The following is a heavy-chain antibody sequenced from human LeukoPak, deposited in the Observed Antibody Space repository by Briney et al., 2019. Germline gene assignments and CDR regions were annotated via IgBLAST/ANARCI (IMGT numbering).Heavy chain of an antibody. CDR3: ARGPVGYSGYGPNPKFDY. CDR2: ISTTSSYK. Sequence: GGSLRLSCEASGFTFNGYSMNWVRQAPGKGLEWVSSISTTSSYKYYADSVKGRFTISRDNAKNSLYLQMNSLRGEDTAVYYCARGPVGYSGYGPNPKFDYWGQGTLVTVSS. V-gene: IGHV3-21*01. J-gene: IGHJ4*02. D-gene: IGHD5-12*01. CDR1: GFTFNGYS.